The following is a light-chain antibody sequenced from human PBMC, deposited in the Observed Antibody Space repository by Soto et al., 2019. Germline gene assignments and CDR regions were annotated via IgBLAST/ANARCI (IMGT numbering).Light chain of an antibody. J-gene: IGKJ1*01. CDR1: GSVRSSY. V-gene: IGKV3-20*01. Sequence: ETVLTQSPGTLSLSPGERATLFCRAGGSVRSSYLAWYQQKPGQAPRLLIYGASSRATGIPDRFSGGGSGTDFTLTISRLEPEDFALYYCQQYDNSPPSWTFGQGTRVEIK. CDR2: GAS. CDR3: QQYDNSPPSWT.